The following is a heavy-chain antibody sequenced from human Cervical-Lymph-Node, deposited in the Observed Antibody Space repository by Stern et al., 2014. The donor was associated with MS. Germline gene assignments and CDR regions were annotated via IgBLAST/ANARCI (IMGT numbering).Heavy chain of an antibody. V-gene: IGHV1-2*02. CDR2: INPKSGDT. CDR1: GYTFSDYY. J-gene: IGHJ4*02. D-gene: IGHD6-13*01. Sequence: VQLVESGAEVKTPGTSVKVSCKASGYTFSDYYMPWVRQAPGQGLEWMGWINPKSGDTKSVQKFQDRVTMTRDSSITTAYMELRGLRSDDTAIYYCACLYSSTWKSYFDYWGQGTLVTVSS. CDR3: ACLYSSTWKSYFDY.